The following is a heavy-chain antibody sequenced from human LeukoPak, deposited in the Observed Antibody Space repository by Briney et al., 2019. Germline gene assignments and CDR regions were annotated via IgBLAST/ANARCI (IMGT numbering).Heavy chain of an antibody. CDR1: DDSITMYY. Sequence: SETLSLTCSVSDDSITMYYWTWIRQPPGKGLEWIGYVDHTGSTNFNPSLNGRVSISRDTTKNQFSLKLSSVTAADTAVYYCARLPHAKHYMDVWGKGTTVTVSS. V-gene: IGHV4-59*08. CDR2: VDHTGST. J-gene: IGHJ6*03. CDR3: ARLPHAKHYMDV.